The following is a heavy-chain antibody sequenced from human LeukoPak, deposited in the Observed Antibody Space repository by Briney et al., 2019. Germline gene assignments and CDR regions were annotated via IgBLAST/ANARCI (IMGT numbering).Heavy chain of an antibody. CDR1: GFTFSSNA. J-gene: IGHJ5*02. CDR2: ITASGGST. V-gene: IGHV3-23*01. Sequence: GGSLRLSCAASGFTFSSNAMSWVRQTPGKGLEWVSGITASGGSTYHADSVKGRFTISRDNSKNTLYLQMNSLRAEDTAVYYCAKDDSLCFDPWGQGTLVTVSS. D-gene: IGHD2-21*01. CDR3: AKDDSLCFDP.